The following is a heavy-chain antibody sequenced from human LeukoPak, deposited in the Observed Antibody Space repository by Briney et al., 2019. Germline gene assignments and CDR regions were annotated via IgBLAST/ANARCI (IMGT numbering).Heavy chain of an antibody. CDR3: ARDGDKGAFDI. J-gene: IGHJ3*02. V-gene: IGHV4-34*01. D-gene: IGHD3-10*01. CDR1: GGSFSGYY. CDR2: INHSGST. Sequence: SETLSLTFAVYGGSFSGYYWSWIRQPPGKGREWMGEINHSGSTNYNLSLKSRVTISVDTSKNQFSMNLRSVTAADTAVYSCARDGDKGAFDIWGQGTMVTVSS.